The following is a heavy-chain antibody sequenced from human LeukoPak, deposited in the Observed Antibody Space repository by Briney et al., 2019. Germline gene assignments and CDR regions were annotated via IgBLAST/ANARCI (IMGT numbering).Heavy chain of an antibody. CDR2: IYATDLT. Sequence: SETLSLTCTVSGRSIRSVYWNWVRQSAGKGLEWIGRIYATDLTNYNPSLKSRVTLSVDMSKNELSLTLKSVTAADTAVYYCARGFGSGTSPIDLWGQGALVTVSS. CDR3: ARGFGSGTSPIDL. D-gene: IGHD3-10*01. J-gene: IGHJ5*02. V-gene: IGHV4-4*07. CDR1: GRSIRSVY.